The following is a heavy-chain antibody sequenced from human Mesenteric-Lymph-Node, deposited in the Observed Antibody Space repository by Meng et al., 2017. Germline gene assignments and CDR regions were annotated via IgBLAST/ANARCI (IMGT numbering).Heavy chain of an antibody. V-gene: IGHV3-23*01. CDR1: GFTFSSYA. Sequence: GESLKISCVASGFTFSSYAMSWVRQPPGKGLEWVSAISGSGGTYYTDSVKGRFVISRDNSKNMLYLQMNSLRADDTAVYYCAKELAHSRPFDYWGRGTLVTVSS. CDR3: AKELAHSRPFDY. CDR2: ISGSGGT. D-gene: IGHD2-21*01. J-gene: IGHJ4*02.